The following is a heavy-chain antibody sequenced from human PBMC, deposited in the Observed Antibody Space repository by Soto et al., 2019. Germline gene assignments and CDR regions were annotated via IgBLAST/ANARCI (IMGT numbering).Heavy chain of an antibody. Sequence: EVQLLESGGGLVQPGGSLRLSCAASGFTFSTYAMSWVRQAPGKGLEWVSSISGTGGNTYYADSVKGWFTISRENSKNTLHLQMNSLRAEDTAVYYCFLLRFLEWSDPWFDPWGQGTLVTVSS. J-gene: IGHJ5*02. CDR1: GFTFSTYA. CDR3: FLLRFLEWSDPWFDP. CDR2: ISGTGGNT. D-gene: IGHD3-3*01. V-gene: IGHV3-23*01.